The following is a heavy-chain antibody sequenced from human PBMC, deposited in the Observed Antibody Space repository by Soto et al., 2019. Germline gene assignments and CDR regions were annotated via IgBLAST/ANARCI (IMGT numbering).Heavy chain of an antibody. CDR2: ISSSSSTI. CDR3: ARAIVVVPNYMDV. Sequence: GGSLRLSCAASGFTFSSYSMNWVRQAPGKGLEWVSYISSSSSTIYYADSVKGRYTISRDNAKNSLYLQMNSLRAEDTAVYYCARAIVVVPNYMDVCGKGTTVTVSS. CDR1: GFTFSSYS. D-gene: IGHD2-2*01. V-gene: IGHV3-48*01. J-gene: IGHJ6*03.